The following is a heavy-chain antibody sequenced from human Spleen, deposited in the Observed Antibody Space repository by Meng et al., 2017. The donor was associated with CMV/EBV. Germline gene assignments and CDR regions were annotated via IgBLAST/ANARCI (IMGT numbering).Heavy chain of an antibody. CDR2: ISYDGSNK. D-gene: IGHD2-2*01. CDR1: GFTFSSYA. CDR3: ARASMGCSSTSCPTPDYYYYYGMDV. Sequence: GESLKISCAASGFTFSSYAMHWVRQAPGKGLEWVAVISYDGSNKYYADSVKGRFTISRDNSKNTLYLQMNSLRAEDTAVYYCARASMGCSSTSCPTPDYYYYYGMDVWGQGTTVTVSS. J-gene: IGHJ6*02. V-gene: IGHV3-30*04.